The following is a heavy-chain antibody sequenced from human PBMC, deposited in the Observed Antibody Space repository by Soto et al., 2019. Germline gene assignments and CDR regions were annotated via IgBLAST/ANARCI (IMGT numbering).Heavy chain of an antibody. CDR3: ARGSILLVTDIPSLYYLDY. CDR2: IIPIFGTA. D-gene: IGHD2-21*02. V-gene: IGHV1-69*12. CDR1: GGTFSSYA. Sequence: QVQLVQSGAEVKKPGSSVKVSCKASGGTFSSYAISWVRQAPGQGLEWMGGIIPIFGTANYAQKFQGRVTITEDESTSAAYMELSRLRSEDTAVYYCARGSILLVTDIPSLYYLDYWGQGTLVAVSS. J-gene: IGHJ4*02.